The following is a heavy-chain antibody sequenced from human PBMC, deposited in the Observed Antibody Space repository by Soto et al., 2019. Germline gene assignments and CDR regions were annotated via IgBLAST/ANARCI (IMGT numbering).Heavy chain of an antibody. V-gene: IGHV1-69*13. CDR2: IIPTFDIT. CDR3: ARAPILVGVTLHEHYFDS. D-gene: IGHD2-8*02. J-gene: IGHJ4*02. CDR1: GGSFSNSV. Sequence: ASVKVSCKASGGSFSNSVISWVRQAPGQGLEWMGGIIPTFDITNYAQKLQGGLTIFADESTSTAYMELSSLRSEDTALYYCARAPILVGVTLHEHYFDSWGQGTLVTVSS.